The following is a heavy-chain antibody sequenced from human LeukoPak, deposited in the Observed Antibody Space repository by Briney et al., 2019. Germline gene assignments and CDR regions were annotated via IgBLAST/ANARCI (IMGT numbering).Heavy chain of an antibody. D-gene: IGHD5-12*01. CDR2: IYLSGST. CDR1: GGSISSGDYS. Sequence: PSETLSLTCAISGGSISSGDYSWGWTRQPPGKGLEWIGYIYLSGSTFYNPSLQSRVTISLDGSKNQFSLRLSSVTAADTAVYFCAGDPSGYDSGWFDPWGQGTLVTVSS. J-gene: IGHJ5*02. V-gene: IGHV4-30-2*01. CDR3: AGDPSGYDSGWFDP.